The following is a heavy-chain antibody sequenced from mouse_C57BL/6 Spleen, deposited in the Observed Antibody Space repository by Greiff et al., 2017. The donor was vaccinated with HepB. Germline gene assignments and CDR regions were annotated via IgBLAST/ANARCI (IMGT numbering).Heavy chain of an antibody. Sequence: EVQLPQSGPELVKPGASVKMSCKASGYTFTDYNMHWVKQSHGKSLEWIGYINPNNGGTSYNQKFKGKATLTVTKSSSTAYMEPRSLTSEDAAVYYCARGGYSKGFAYWGQGTLVTVSA. V-gene: IGHV1-22*01. CDR1: GYTFTDYN. J-gene: IGHJ3*01. CDR3: ARGGYSKGFAY. D-gene: IGHD2-5*01. CDR2: INPNNGGT.